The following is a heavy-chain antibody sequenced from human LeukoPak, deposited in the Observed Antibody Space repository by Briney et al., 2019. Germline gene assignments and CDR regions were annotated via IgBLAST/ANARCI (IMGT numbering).Heavy chain of an antibody. CDR3: ARGSSLAAAARGFDY. J-gene: IGHJ4*02. CDR1: GFTVSTNY. Sequence: PGGSLRLSCAASGFTVSTNYMGWVRQAPGKGLDRVSVIYSGGGAYYADSVKDRFTIFRDTSKNTLYLQMSSLRPEDTAVYYCARGSSLAAAARGFDYWGQGTLVTVSS. CDR2: IYSGGGA. D-gene: IGHD6-25*01. V-gene: IGHV3-66*02.